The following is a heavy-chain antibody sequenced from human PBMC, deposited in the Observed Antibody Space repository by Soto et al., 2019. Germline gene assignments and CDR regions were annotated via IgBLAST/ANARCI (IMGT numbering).Heavy chain of an antibody. Sequence: QVQLVQSGAEVKKPGASVKVSCKASGYTFNSYDITWVRQAPGHGLEWMGWISAYNGYANYAQKLQGRVTMTTDTTTSTDYMEVRSLRSDDTAVYYCARADDEILTGYPYYFAYWGQGTLVTVSS. J-gene: IGHJ4*02. CDR2: ISAYNGYA. D-gene: IGHD3-9*01. CDR3: ARADDEILTGYPYYFAY. CDR1: GYTFNSYD. V-gene: IGHV1-18*01.